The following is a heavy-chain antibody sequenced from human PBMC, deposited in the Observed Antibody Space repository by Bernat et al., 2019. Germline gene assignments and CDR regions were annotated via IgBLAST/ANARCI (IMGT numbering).Heavy chain of an antibody. CDR3: AKETHLEQQLIPEPFDI. Sequence: QVQLVESGGGVVQPGRSLRLSCAASGFTFSSYGMHWVRQAPGKGLEWVAVISYDGSNKYYADSVKGRFTISRDNSKNTLYLQMNSLRAEDTAVYYCAKETHLEQQLIPEPFDIWGKGTMVTVSS. D-gene: IGHD6-13*01. V-gene: IGHV3-30*18. J-gene: IGHJ3*02. CDR2: ISYDGSNK. CDR1: GFTFSSYG.